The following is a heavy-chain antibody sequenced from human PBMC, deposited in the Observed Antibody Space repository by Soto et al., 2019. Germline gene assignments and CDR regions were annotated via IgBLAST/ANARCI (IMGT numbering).Heavy chain of an antibody. V-gene: IGHV4-39*01. J-gene: IGHJ6*02. CDR2: IYYSGNT. Sequence: PSETLSLTCTVSGASISSSNYYWGWIRKPPGKGLEWIGSIYYSGNTYYNPSLKSRVTMSVDTSKNQFSLKLSSVTAADTAVYYCARLGGYCSTTGCYGYYAMDVWGQGPTVTVSS. CDR1: GASISSSNYY. D-gene: IGHD2-2*01. CDR3: ARLGGYCSTTGCYGYYAMDV.